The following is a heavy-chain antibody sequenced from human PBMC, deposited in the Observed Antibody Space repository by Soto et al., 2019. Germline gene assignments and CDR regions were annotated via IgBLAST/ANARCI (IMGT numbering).Heavy chain of an antibody. J-gene: IGHJ6*02. CDR2: ISGSGGST. CDR3: AKDGGDGYNWDNTLFYYYGMDV. Sequence: GGSLRLSCAASGFTFSSYAMSWVRQAPGKGLEWVSAISGSGGSTYYADSVKGRFTISRDNSKNTLYLQMNSLRAEDTAVYYCAKDGGDGYNWDNTLFYYYGMDVWGQGTTVTVSS. V-gene: IGHV3-23*01. D-gene: IGHD5-12*01. CDR1: GFTFSSYA.